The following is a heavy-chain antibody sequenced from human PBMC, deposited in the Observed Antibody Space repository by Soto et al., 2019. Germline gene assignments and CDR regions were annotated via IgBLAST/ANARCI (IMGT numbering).Heavy chain of an antibody. CDR1: HYSFARYG. CDR3: AREGYCSSGRCALYSHDFFGMDV. D-gene: IGHD2-15*01. J-gene: IGHJ6*02. Sequence: ASVKVSCKASHYSFARYGISWVRQAPGQGLEWMGWISTYNSNTKYAQKFQGRVTMTTDTPTSTAYINLRSLTSDDTAVYYCAREGYCSSGRCALYSHDFFGMDVWGQVTTVTVSS. CDR2: ISTYNSNT. V-gene: IGHV1-18*01.